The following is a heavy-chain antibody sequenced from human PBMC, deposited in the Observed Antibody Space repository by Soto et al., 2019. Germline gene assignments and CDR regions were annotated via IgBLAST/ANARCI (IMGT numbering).Heavy chain of an antibody. J-gene: IGHJ4*02. V-gene: IGHV3-30*18. Sequence: QVQLVESGGGVVQPGRSLRLSCAASGFTFSSYGMHWVRQAPGKGLEWVAVISYDGSNKYYADSVKGRFTISRDNSKNTLYLQMNSLRAEDTAVSYCAKVSDYWGQGTLVTVSS. CDR1: GFTFSSYG. CDR2: ISYDGSNK. CDR3: AKVSDY.